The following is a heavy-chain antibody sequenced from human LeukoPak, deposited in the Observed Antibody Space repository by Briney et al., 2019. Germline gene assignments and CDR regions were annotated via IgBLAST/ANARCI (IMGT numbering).Heavy chain of an antibody. Sequence: ASVKVSCKVSGYTLTELSMHWVRQAPGKGLEWMGGFDPEDGETIYAQKFQGRVTMTEDTSTDTAYMELSSLRSEDTAVYYCASTPILPASSGCYLPFDYWGQGTLVTVSS. CDR3: ASTPILPASSGCYLPFDY. D-gene: IGHD6-19*01. CDR1: GYTLTELS. V-gene: IGHV1-24*01. CDR2: FDPEDGET. J-gene: IGHJ4*02.